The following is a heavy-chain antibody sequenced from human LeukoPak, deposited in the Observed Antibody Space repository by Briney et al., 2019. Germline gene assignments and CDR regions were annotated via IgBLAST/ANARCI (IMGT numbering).Heavy chain of an antibody. CDR1: GFIFDRYG. D-gene: IGHD3-16*01. CDR3: ANVDYVWGSRY. J-gene: IGHJ4*02. CDR2: ISPSGDFT. V-gene: IGHV3-23*01. Sequence: GGSLRLSCGVSGFIFDRYGMIWVRQAPGKGLEWVSFISPSGDFTNYADSVKGRFSISRDNSKSTLYLQMNSLRAEDTAVYYCANVDYVWGSRYWGQGTLVTVSS.